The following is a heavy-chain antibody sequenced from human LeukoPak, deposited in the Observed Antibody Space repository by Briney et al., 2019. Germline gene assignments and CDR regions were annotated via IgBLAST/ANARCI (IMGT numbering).Heavy chain of an antibody. D-gene: IGHD5-12*01. CDR3: VRDGGVSGYDLLDY. V-gene: IGHV3-7*01. CDR2: INQDGSEE. J-gene: IGHJ4*02. CDR1: GGSIGSYY. Sequence: ETLSLTCTVSGGSIGSYYWSWIRQPPGKGLEWVAHINQDGSEEHYMDSVKARFTISRDNAKNSLSLQMNSLRAEDTAVYYCVRDGGVSGYDLLDYWGQGTLVTVSS.